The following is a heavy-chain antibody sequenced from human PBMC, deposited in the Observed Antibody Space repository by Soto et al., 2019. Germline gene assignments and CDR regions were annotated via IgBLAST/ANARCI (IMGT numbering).Heavy chain of an antibody. V-gene: IGHV3-74*01. Sequence: VQLVESGGDLIQPGGSLRLSCAASGFTFSGHWVHWVRQVPGKGREWVSRINTDGGSSDSADSAEGRFTISRDNDKNKRYLQMNGRRAEDTAVYYCAREAGYCSRTSCYRRAFDTWGQGTTVTVS. J-gene: IGHJ3*02. CDR2: INTDGGSS. CDR3: AREAGYCSRTSCYRRAFDT. D-gene: IGHD2-2*01. CDR1: GFTFSGHW.